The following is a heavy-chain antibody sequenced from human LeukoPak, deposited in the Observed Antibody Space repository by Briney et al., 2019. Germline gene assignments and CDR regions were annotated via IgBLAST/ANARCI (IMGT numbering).Heavy chain of an antibody. CDR3: ARDLHWGASDF. CDR1: GFTFDDYA. CDR2: ISWDSITI. V-gene: IGHV3-9*01. D-gene: IGHD1-26*01. J-gene: IGHJ4*02. Sequence: GGSLRLSCAASGFTFDDYAMHWVRQAPGKGLEWVSSISWDSITIVYADSVKGRFTISRDNAKNTLYLQMDSLRADDTAVYYCARDLHWGASDFWGQGTLVTVSS.